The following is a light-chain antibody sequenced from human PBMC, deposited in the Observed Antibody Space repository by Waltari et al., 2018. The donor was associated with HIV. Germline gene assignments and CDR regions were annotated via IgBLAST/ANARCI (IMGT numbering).Light chain of an antibody. Sequence: EIVLTQSPGTLSLSPGERATLSCRASQSCTSSNLVWYQQKVGQAPRLLMYGTSNRATGTPERFSGSGSATDFTLTITGLEPEDFAVYYCQQYDNSPYNFGQGTKVEIK. CDR2: GTS. CDR3: QQYDNSPYN. V-gene: IGKV3-20*01. CDR1: QSCTSSN. J-gene: IGKJ2*01.